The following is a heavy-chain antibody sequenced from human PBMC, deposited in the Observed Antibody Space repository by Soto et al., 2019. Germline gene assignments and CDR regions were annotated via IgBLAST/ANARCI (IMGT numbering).Heavy chain of an antibody. D-gene: IGHD1-26*01. J-gene: IGHJ3*02. CDR1: GFTFSSSA. V-gene: IGHV3-23*01. CDR3: ARGGSYHLANDAFDI. Sequence: GGSLRLSCAASGFTFSSSAMSWVRQTPGKGLEWVSGISGSGGSTYYADSVKGRFTISRDNAKNSLYLQMNSLRDEDTAVYYCARGGSYHLANDAFDIWGQGIMVTVSS. CDR2: ISGSGGST.